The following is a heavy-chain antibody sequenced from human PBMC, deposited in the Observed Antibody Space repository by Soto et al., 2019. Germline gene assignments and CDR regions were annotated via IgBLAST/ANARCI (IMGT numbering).Heavy chain of an antibody. J-gene: IGHJ5*02. CDR2: IYTSGST. CDR3: ARGPDIVVVPAAIRFWFDP. D-gene: IGHD2-2*01. Sequence: SHDRPVSGGSISRCSRSRIRQTAGKGLEWIGRIYTSGSTNYNPSLKSRVTMSVDTSKNQFSLKLSSVTAADTAVYYCARGPDIVVVPAAIRFWFDPWGQGTLVTVSS. V-gene: IGHV4-4*07. CDR1: GGSISRCS.